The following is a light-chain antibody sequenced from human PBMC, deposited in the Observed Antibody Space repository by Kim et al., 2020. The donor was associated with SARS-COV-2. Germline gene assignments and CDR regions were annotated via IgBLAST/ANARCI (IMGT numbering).Light chain of an antibody. CDR2: DVS. V-gene: IGLV2-14*03. CDR3: SSYISSSTSVI. Sequence: QSITISCTGTGSDVGGYNYVSWYQQHPGKVPKLMIYDVSNRPSGVSNRFSGSKSGNTASLTISGLQTEDEADYYCSSYISSSTSVIFGGGTKVTVL. J-gene: IGLJ2*01. CDR1: GSDVGGYNY.